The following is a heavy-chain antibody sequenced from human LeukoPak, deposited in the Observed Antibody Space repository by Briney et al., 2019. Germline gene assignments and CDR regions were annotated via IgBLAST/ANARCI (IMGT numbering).Heavy chain of an antibody. CDR2: ISGSGGST. CDR3: VKGCYYDSSGYYDDAFDI. D-gene: IGHD3-22*01. J-gene: IGHJ3*02. V-gene: IGHV3-23*01. Sequence: GGSLRLSCAASGFTSSSYAMSWVRQAPEKGLEWVSAISGSGGSTYYADSVKGRFTISRDNSKNTLYLQMNSQRAEDTAVYYRVKGCYYDSSGYYDDAFDIWGQGTMVTVSS. CDR1: GFTSSSYA.